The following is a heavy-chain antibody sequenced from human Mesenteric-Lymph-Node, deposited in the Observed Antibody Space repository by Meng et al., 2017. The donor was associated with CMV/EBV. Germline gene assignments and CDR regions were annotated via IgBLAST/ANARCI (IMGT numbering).Heavy chain of an antibody. J-gene: IGHJ5*02. CDR2: IIPIFGTA. CDR1: GYTFTSYG. Sequence: SVKVSCKASGYTFTSYGISWVRQAPGQGLEWMGGIIPIFGTANYAQKFQGRVTITTDESTSTAYMELSSLRSEDTAVYYCARMYYDFWSGYSKYNWFDPWGQGTLVTVSS. V-gene: IGHV1-69*05. CDR3: ARMYYDFWSGYSKYNWFDP. D-gene: IGHD3-3*01.